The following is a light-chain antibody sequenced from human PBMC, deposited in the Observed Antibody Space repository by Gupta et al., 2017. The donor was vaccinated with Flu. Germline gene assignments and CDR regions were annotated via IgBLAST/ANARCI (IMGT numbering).Light chain of an antibody. Sequence: EIVLTQSPDFQSVTPKEKVTITCRASQSVGTGLHWYQQKPDQSPKLLIKYASQSLSGVPSRFSGSGFGTDFTLTINSREAEDAATYYCHQSSFSPQTFGPGTKVDIK. CDR2: YAS. CDR3: HQSSFSPQT. V-gene: IGKV6-21*01. J-gene: IGKJ3*01. CDR1: QSVGTG.